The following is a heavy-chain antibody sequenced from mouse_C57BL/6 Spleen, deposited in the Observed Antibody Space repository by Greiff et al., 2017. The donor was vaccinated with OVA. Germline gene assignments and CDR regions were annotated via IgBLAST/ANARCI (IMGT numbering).Heavy chain of an antibody. CDR1: GYTFTSYG. D-gene: IGHD2-2*01. CDR2: IYPRSGNT. V-gene: IGHV1-81*01. CDR3: ARSLYGSLDV. J-gene: IGHJ1*03. Sequence: ESGAELARPGASVKLSCKASGYTFTSYGISWVKQRTGQGLEWIGEIYPRSGNTYYNEKFKGKATLTADKSSSTAYMELRSLTSEDSAVYFCARSLYGSLDVWGTGTTVTVSS.